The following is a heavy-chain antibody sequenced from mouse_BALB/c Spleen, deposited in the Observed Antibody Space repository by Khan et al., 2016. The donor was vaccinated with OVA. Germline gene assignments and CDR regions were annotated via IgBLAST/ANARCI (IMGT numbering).Heavy chain of an antibody. CDR3: ASENYYGRTCYAMDY. J-gene: IGHJ4*01. D-gene: IGHD1-1*01. Sequence: DLVKPGASVKLSCKASGYTFTSYWINWIKQRPGQGLEWIGRIGPGSGNANYNEMFKGKATLTVDTSSSTAYIQLSSLSSEDSSVYFCASENYYGRTCYAMDYWGQGTSVTVSS. CDR2: IGPGSGNA. CDR1: GYTFTSYW. V-gene: IGHV1S41*01.